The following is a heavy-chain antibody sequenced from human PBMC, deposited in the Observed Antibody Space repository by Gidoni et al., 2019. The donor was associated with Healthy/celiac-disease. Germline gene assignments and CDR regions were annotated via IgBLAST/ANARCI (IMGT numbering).Heavy chain of an antibody. V-gene: IGHV3-21*01. J-gene: IGHJ3*02. D-gene: IGHD2-15*01. CDR2: ISSSSSYI. CDR1: GFTLSSYS. CDR3: ARAQGSCTGGSCYWKDAFDI. Sequence: EVQLVESGGGRVKPGGSLRLSCAASGFTLSSYSMNWVRQAPGQGLEGVASISSSSSYISYADAVTGRFPISRDNAKTSLYLQMPSLSDAGTAAYYFARAQGSCTGGSCYWKDAFDIWGQGTMVTVSS.